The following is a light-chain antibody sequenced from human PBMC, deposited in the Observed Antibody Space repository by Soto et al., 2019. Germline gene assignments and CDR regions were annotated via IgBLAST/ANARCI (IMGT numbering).Light chain of an antibody. CDR1: HSVGSN. J-gene: IGKJ3*01. V-gene: IGKV3-15*01. Sequence: IGMMQSPATLSVSPGERATLSCSASHSVGSNVAWYQQKPGQAPRLLIYVASTRATGIPARFSGSESGTEFTLTISSLQSEDFAMYFCQQYNTWPPFAFGPGTKVDIK. CDR3: QQYNTWPPFA. CDR2: VAS.